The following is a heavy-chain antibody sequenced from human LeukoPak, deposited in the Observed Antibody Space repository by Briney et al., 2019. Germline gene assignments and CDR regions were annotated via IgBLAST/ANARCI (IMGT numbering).Heavy chain of an antibody. CDR3: ARVRGFEKKYYYDSSGYHKANSDFFDY. D-gene: IGHD3-22*01. CDR2: IYSSGST. Sequence: GSLRLSCAASGFTFSSYAMSWIRQTPGKGREWIGHIYSSGSTNYNPSPKRRLTISADTSKNHFSLKVRSVTAADTAVYYCARVRGFEKKYYYDSSGYHKANSDFFDYWGRGVLVTVSS. CDR1: GFTFSSYA. J-gene: IGHJ4*02. V-gene: IGHV4-59*01.